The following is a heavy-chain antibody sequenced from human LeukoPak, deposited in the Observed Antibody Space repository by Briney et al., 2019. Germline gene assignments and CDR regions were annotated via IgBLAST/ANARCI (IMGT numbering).Heavy chain of an antibody. CDR2: INPNSGGT. J-gene: IGHJ5*02. CDR1: GYTFTAYY. CDR3: ARDLNHETREENWFDP. V-gene: IGHV1-2*02. Sequence: ASVKVSCKTSGYTFTAYYIHWLRHAPGQGLEWMGWINPNSGGTNYAQKVQGRVTMTSDTSISTAYMELSRLRSDDTAVYYCARDLNHETREENWFDPWGQGTLVTVSS. D-gene: IGHD6-6*01.